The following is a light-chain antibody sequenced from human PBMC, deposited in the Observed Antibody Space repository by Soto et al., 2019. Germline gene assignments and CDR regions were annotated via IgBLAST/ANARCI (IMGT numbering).Light chain of an antibody. J-gene: IGKJ1*01. V-gene: IGKV3-20*01. CDR1: QSVSSNY. CDR3: QQYGGSPPT. Sequence: EIVLTQSPGTLSLSPGERATPSCRASQSVSSNYLAWYQRKPGQAPRLLIYGASSRATDIPNRFSGSGSGTDFTLTITRLEPEDFAVYFCQQYGGSPPTFGQWIKVEIK. CDR2: GAS.